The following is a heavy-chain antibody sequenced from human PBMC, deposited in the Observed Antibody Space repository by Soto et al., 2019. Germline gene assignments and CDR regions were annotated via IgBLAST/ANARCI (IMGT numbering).Heavy chain of an antibody. CDR3: ARYYDFWSGYYRSWLDP. J-gene: IGHJ5*02. Sequence: PSETLSLTCAVYGGSFSGYYWSWIRQPPGKGLEWIGEINHSGSTNYNPSLKSRVTISVDTSKNQFSLKLSSVTAADTAVYYCARYYDFWSGYYRSWLDPWGTGSMGTVYS. CDR2: INHSGST. CDR1: GGSFSGYY. V-gene: IGHV4-34*01. D-gene: IGHD3-3*01.